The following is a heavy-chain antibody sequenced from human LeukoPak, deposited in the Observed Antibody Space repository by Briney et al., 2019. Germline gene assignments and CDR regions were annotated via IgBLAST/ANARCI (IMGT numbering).Heavy chain of an antibody. J-gene: IGHJ5*02. Sequence: SETLSLTCTVSGGSISSSSYYWGWIRQPPGKGLEWIGSIYYSGSPYYNPSLKSRVTISVDTSKKQFTLKLSSVTAADTAVYYCARHVGFITMVRGVINNNWFDPWGQGTLVTVSS. CDR1: GGSISSSSYY. CDR3: ARHVGFITMVRGVINNNWFDP. D-gene: IGHD3-10*01. V-gene: IGHV4-39*01. CDR2: IYYSGSP.